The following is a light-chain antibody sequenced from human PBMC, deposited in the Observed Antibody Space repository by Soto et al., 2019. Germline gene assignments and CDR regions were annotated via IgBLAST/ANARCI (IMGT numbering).Light chain of an antibody. J-gene: IGLJ3*02. CDR2: LNSDGSH. CDR3: QTWGTGIQV. Sequence: QLVLTQSPSASASLGASVKLTFTLSSGHSGYAIAWHQQQPEKGPRYLMNLNSDGSHTKGDGIPDRFSGSSSGAERYLTISGLQSEDEADYYCQTWGTGIQVFGGGTKLTVL. CDR1: SGHSGYA. V-gene: IGLV4-69*01.